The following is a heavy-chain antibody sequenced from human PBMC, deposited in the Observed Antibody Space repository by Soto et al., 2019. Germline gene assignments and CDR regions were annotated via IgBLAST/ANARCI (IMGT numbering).Heavy chain of an antibody. V-gene: IGHV1-2*04. Sequence: QVQLVQSGAEVKKPGASVKVSCKASGYTFTGYYMHWVQQAPGQGLEWMGWINPNSGGTNYAQKFQGWVTMTRDTSNSTAYMELSRLRSDDTAVYYCARDLGTYYYGSGSRAGMTEWGQGTLVTVSS. D-gene: IGHD3-10*01. CDR1: GYTFTGYY. CDR2: INPNSGGT. J-gene: IGHJ4*02. CDR3: ARDLGTYYYGSGSRAGMTE.